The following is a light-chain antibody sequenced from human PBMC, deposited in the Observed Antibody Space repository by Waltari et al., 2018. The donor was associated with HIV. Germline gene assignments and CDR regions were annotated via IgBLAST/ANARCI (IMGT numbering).Light chain of an antibody. V-gene: IGKV3-15*01. CDR1: QSISNN. J-gene: IGKJ4*01. Sequence: EIVMTQSPVTLSVSPGDRASLSCRARQSISNNLALYQHKPGQSPRLLIYGASTRATGIPARFSGSGSGTDFTLSISSLQSEDFAVYYCQQYNKWPPLTFGGGTKVEIK. CDR2: GAS. CDR3: QQYNKWPPLT.